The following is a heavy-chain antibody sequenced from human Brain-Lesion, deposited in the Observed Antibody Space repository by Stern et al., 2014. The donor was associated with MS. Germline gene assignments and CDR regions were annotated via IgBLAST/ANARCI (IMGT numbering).Heavy chain of an antibody. CDR3: ARMREYCSGGICFAGYYDS. CDR1: GFSLSNAAMG. CDR2: IFSTGET. V-gene: IGHV2-26*01. J-gene: IGHJ4*02. Sequence: QFPLKESGPVLVKPTETLTLTCSVSGFSLSNAAMGVSWSRQPPGKALECLAHIFSTGETAYSTSLKSRLTISTDTSTHHEGRTMTNMDPVDTATYYCARMREYCSGGICFAGYYDSWGQGTLVTVSS. D-gene: IGHD2-15*01.